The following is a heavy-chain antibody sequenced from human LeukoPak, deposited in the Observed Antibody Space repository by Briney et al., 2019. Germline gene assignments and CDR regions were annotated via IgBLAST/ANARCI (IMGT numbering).Heavy chain of an antibody. CDR2: IWYDGSNE. V-gene: IGHV3-33*01. D-gene: IGHD3-22*01. J-gene: IGHJ6*02. Sequence: PESPLNHYCAAHKLTFSSYGMHWVRQAPGKGLEWVAVIWYDGSNEYYADSVKGRFTISRDNSKNTIYLKMNRVRAEDTAVYYCAREYPPHPSSAYHYYGMDVWGQGTTVTASS. CDR3: AREYPPHPSSAYHYYGMDV. CDR1: KLTFSSYG.